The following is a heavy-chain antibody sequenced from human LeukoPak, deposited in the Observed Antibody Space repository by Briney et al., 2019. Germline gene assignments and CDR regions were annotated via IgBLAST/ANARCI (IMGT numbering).Heavy chain of an antibody. CDR1: GGSISSGSYY. Sequence: SSQTLSLTCTVSGGSISSGSYYWSWIRQPAGKGLEWIGRIYTSGSTNYNPSLKSRVTISVDTSKNQFSLKLSSVTAADTAVYYCARGSWTIFGFDPWGQGTLVTVSS. J-gene: IGHJ5*02. CDR2: IYTSGST. D-gene: IGHD3-3*01. CDR3: ARGSWTIFGFDP. V-gene: IGHV4-61*02.